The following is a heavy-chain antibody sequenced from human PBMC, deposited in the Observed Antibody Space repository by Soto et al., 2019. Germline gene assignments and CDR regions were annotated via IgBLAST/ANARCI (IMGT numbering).Heavy chain of an antibody. CDR1: GGSISSGGYY. CDR2: IYYSGST. V-gene: IGHV4-31*03. J-gene: IGHJ6*02. CDR3: ARDSSSSYGDYSRLYYGMDV. D-gene: IGHD4-17*01. Sequence: QVQLQESGPGLVKPSQTLSLTCTVSGGSISSGGYYWSWIRLHPGKGLEWIGYIYYSGSTYYNPSLKSRVTISVDTSKNQFSLKLSSVTAADTAVYYCARDSSSSYGDYSRLYYGMDVWGQGTTVTVSS.